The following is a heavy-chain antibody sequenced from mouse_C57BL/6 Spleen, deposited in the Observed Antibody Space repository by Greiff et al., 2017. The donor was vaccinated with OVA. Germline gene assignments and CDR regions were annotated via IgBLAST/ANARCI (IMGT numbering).Heavy chain of an antibody. CDR2: IDPSDSYT. CDR1: GYTFTSYW. Sequence: QVQLQQPGAELVMPGASVKLSCKASGYTFTSYWMHWVKQRPGQGLEWIGEIDPSDSYTNYNQKFKGKSTLTVDKSSSTAYMQLSSLTSEDSAVYYCARPPYDGSTYYFDYWGQGTTLTVSS. J-gene: IGHJ2*01. CDR3: ARPPYDGSTYYFDY. V-gene: IGHV1-69*01. D-gene: IGHD1-1*01.